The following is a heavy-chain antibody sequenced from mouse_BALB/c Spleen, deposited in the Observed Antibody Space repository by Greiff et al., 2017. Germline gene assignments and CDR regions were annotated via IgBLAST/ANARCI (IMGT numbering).Heavy chain of an antibody. J-gene: IGHJ2*01. CDR3: ARGGLLRLYYFDD. CDR1: GFTFSSFG. V-gene: IGHV5-17*02. Sequence: EVHLVESGGGLVQPGGSRKLSCAASGFTFSSFGMHWVRQAPEKGLEWVAYISSGSSTIYYADTVKGRFTISRDNPKNTLFLQMTSLRSEDTAMYYCARGGLLRLYYFDDGGQGTTLTVSS. CDR2: ISSGSSTI. D-gene: IGHD1-2*01.